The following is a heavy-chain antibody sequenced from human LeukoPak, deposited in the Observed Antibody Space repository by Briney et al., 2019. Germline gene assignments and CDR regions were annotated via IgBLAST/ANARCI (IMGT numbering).Heavy chain of an antibody. Sequence: GGSLRLSCAASGFTFSTYWMSWVRQAPGKGLEWVANIKKDGSEKYYADSVKGRFTISRDNSKNTLYLQMNSLRAEDTAVYYCARVLAAAGTGSDYWGQGTLVTVSS. CDR1: GFTFSTYW. V-gene: IGHV3-7*01. CDR2: IKKDGSEK. D-gene: IGHD6-13*01. J-gene: IGHJ4*02. CDR3: ARVLAAAGTGSDY.